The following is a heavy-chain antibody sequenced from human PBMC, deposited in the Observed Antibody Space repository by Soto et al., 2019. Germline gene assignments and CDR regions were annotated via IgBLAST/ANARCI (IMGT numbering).Heavy chain of an antibody. CDR3: ARVTRIPYGMDV. Sequence: ASVKFSCKASGYTFTGHYIHWVRQAPGQGLEWMGWINPISGDTNFAQKFQGRVTMTRDTSISTAYMDLSRLISGDTAVYYCARVTRIPYGMDVWGQGTTVTVSS. CDR2: INPISGDT. CDR1: GYTFTGHY. J-gene: IGHJ6*02. V-gene: IGHV1-2*02.